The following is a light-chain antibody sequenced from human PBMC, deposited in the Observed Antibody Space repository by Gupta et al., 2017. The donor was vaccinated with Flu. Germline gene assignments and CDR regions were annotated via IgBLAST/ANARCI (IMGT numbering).Light chain of an antibody. Sequence: VLMTQSPLSLPVTLRQPASISCRSSQGLVYSDGNTYGHWFQQRPGQPPRGLIYQVSDRDSGVPDRFSGRGSGTDFTLKISRVEAEDVGIYFCRQGAHWPWAFGQGTTVEIK. V-gene: IGKV2-30*01. CDR2: QVS. J-gene: IGKJ1*01. CDR3: RQGAHWPWA. CDR1: QGLVYSDGNTY.